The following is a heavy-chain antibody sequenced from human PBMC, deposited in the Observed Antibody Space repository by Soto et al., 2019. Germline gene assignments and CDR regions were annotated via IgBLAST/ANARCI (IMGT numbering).Heavy chain of an antibody. CDR1: GGSIATSSYF. Sequence: SETLSLTCTVSGGSIATSSYFWAWIRRPPGKGLEWIGSIDYRGTIYNNPSLKSRVTISVDTSKDQFSLKLSSVTAADTAVYYCARAKGPMVRGESPDGMDVWGQGTTVTVSS. D-gene: IGHD3-10*01. CDR3: ARAKGPMVRGESPDGMDV. V-gene: IGHV4-39*07. CDR2: IDYRGTI. J-gene: IGHJ6*02.